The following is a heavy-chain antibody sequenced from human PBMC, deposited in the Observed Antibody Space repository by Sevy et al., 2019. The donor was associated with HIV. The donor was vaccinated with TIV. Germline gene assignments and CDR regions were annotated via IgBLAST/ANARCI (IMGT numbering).Heavy chain of an antibody. J-gene: IGHJ3*02. CDR3: ARGVQTYDAFDI. D-gene: IGHD6-6*01. V-gene: IGHV3-21*01. CDR1: GFTFSSYS. Sequence: GGSLRLSCAASGFTFSSYSMNWVRQAPGKGLEWVSSISGISNYIYYADSVQGRFSIYRDNAKDSLYLQMNSLRVEDTAIYYCARGVQTYDAFDIWGQGTMVTVSS. CDR2: ISGISNYI.